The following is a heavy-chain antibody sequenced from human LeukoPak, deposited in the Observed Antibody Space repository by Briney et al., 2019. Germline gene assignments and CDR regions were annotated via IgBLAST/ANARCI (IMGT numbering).Heavy chain of an antibody. CDR2: VKGKTDGGAT. CDR1: GFTFSNAW. D-gene: IGHD3-22*01. CDR3: TTGYYYDRSGHYYPPFY. J-gene: IGHJ4*02. V-gene: IGHV3-15*01. Sequence: NPGGSLRLSCAASGFTFSNAWMNWVRQAPGEGLEWVGRVKGKTDGGATDCAAPVRGRFTISRHDSKNTLYLQMNSLKTEDTAVYYCTTGYYYDRSGHYYPPFYWGQGTLVTVSS.